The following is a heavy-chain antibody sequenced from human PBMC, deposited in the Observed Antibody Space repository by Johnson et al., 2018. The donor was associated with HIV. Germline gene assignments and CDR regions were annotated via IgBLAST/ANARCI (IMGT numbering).Heavy chain of an antibody. Sequence: QVQLVESGGDLVKPGGSLRLSCTASGFTFSDFYMSWIRQAPGKGLEWVSYISTSGRNIYYADSVRGRFTISRDNAMNSLYLQMNFLRAENTAVYYFAKHSYGLRGAFDIWGQGTMVTVSS. V-gene: IGHV3-11*01. CDR1: GFTFSDFY. CDR3: AKHSYGLRGAFDI. J-gene: IGHJ3*02. CDR2: ISTSGRNI. D-gene: IGHD5-18*01.